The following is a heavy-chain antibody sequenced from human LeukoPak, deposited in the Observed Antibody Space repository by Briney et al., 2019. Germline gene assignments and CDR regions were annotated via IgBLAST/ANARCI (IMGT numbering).Heavy chain of an antibody. CDR1: GGSISSYY. V-gene: IGHV4-59*01. D-gene: IGHD6-13*01. CDR3: ARSSSWYRYFDY. CDR2: VSDSGSS. J-gene: IGHJ4*02. Sequence: SETLSLTCTVSGGSISSYYWSWIRQPPGKGLEWIGYVSDSGSSNYNPFLKSRVTISVDTSKNQFSLKLSSVTAADTAVYYCARSSSWYRYFDYWGQGTLVTVSS.